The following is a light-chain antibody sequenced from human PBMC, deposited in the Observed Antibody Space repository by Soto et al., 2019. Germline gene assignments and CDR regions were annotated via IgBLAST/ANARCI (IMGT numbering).Light chain of an antibody. Sequence: IVMTQSPATLSVSPGERATLSCRASQSVASNLAWYQQRLGQAPRLLVYGASTRATGIPARFSGSGSGTDFTLTISSVQSEDFAVYYCQQYKKGPVFTFGPGTRVDIK. CDR1: QSVASN. V-gene: IGKV3-15*01. J-gene: IGKJ3*01. CDR2: GAS. CDR3: QQYKKGPVFT.